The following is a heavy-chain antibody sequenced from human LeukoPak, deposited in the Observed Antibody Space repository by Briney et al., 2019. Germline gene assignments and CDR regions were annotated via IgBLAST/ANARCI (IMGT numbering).Heavy chain of an antibody. Sequence: ASVKVSCKASGYTFTGYYMHWVRQAPGQGLEWMGWINPNSGGTNYAQKFQGRVTMTRDTSISTAYMELSRLRSDDTAVYYCARVVVPAAISGWFGYWGQGTLVTVSS. CDR1: GYTFTGYY. CDR2: INPNSGGT. V-gene: IGHV1-2*02. J-gene: IGHJ4*02. D-gene: IGHD2-2*01. CDR3: ARVVVPAAISGWFGY.